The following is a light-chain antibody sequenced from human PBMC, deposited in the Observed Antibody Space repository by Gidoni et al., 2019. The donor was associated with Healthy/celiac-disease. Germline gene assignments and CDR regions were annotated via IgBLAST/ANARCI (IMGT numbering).Light chain of an antibody. CDR1: QSVLYSYNNKNY. V-gene: IGKV4-1*01. Sequence: DIVMTQSPHSLAVSLGERATINCKSSQSVLYSYNNKNYLAWYQQKPGQPPKLLIYWASTRESGVPDRFSGSGSGTDFTLTISSLQAEDVAVYYCQQYYSTPPMYTFGQGTKLEIK. J-gene: IGKJ2*01. CDR2: WAS. CDR3: QQYYSTPPMYT.